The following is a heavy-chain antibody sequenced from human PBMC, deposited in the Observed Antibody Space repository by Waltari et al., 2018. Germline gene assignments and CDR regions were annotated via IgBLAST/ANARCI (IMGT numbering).Heavy chain of an antibody. J-gene: IGHJ4*02. CDR2: ISYDGSNK. CDR1: GFTFSSYA. D-gene: IGHD5-12*01. CDR3: ARDGVATTEGYFDY. V-gene: IGHV3-30-3*01. Sequence: QVQLVESGGGVVQPGRSLRLSCAASGFTFSSYAMHWVRQAPGKGLEWVAVISYDGSNKYYADSVKGRFTISRDNSKNTLYLQMNSLRAEDTAVYYCARDGVATTEGYFDYWGQGTLV.